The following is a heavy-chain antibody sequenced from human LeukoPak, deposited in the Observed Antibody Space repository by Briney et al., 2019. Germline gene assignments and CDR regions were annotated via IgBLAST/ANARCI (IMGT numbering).Heavy chain of an antibody. CDR3: ARVIHYCSGGSCYFISRTSDKNWFDP. Sequence: SETLSLTCAVYGGSFSGYYWSWIRQPPGKGLEWIGEINHSGSTNYNPSLKSRVTISVDTSKNQFSLKLSSVTAADTAVYYCARVIHYCSGGSCYFISRTSDKNWFDPWGQGTLVTVSS. CDR1: GGSFSGYY. J-gene: IGHJ5*02. D-gene: IGHD2-15*01. CDR2: INHSGST. V-gene: IGHV4-34*01.